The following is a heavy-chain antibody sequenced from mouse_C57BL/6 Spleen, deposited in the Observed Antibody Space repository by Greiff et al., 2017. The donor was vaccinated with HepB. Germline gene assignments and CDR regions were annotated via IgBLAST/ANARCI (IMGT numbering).Heavy chain of an antibody. J-gene: IGHJ3*01. D-gene: IGHD2-1*01. CDR3: ARGGSYGNYWFAY. Sequence: VQLQQSGPELVKPGASVKISCKASGYAFSSSWMNWVKQRPGKGLEWIGRIYPGDGDTNYNGKFKGKATLTADKSSSTAYMQLSSLTSEDSAVYFCARGGSYGNYWFAYWGQGTLVTVSA. CDR2: IYPGDGDT. V-gene: IGHV1-82*01. CDR1: GYAFSSSW.